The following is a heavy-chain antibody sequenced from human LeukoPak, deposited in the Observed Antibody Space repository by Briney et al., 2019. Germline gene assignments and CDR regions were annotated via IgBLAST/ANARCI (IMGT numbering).Heavy chain of an antibody. Sequence: PGGSLRLSCTTSGSSSSSYAMSWVRLAPGKGLEWVSIISASGGSTYYADSVKGRFTISRDNSKNTVYLQMNSLRAEDTAVYYCARQPAGYSYGAGAFDIWGQGTMVTVSS. D-gene: IGHD5-18*01. CDR3: ARQPAGYSYGAGAFDI. J-gene: IGHJ3*02. CDR1: GSSSSSYA. V-gene: IGHV3-23*01. CDR2: ISASGGST.